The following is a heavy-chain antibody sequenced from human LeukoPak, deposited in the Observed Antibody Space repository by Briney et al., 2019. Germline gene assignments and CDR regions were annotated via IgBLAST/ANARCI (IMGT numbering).Heavy chain of an antibody. CDR2: ISYDGSNK. J-gene: IGHJ4*02. Sequence: GGSLRLSCAASGFTFSSYAMHWVRQAPGKGLEWVAVISYDGSNKYYADSVKGRFTITRDNSKNTLYLQMNSLRAEDTAVYYCAGTYDFWSGYDYWGQGTLVTVSS. D-gene: IGHD3-3*01. CDR1: GFTFSSYA. CDR3: AGTYDFWSGYDY. V-gene: IGHV3-30*04.